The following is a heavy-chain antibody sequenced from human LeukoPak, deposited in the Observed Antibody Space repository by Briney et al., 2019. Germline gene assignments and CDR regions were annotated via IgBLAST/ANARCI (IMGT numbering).Heavy chain of an antibody. CDR2: ICAAT. D-gene: IGHD4-23*01. Sequence: GGSLRLSCAASGFTFSTYGMSWVRQAPGKGLEWVSTICAATYYADSVKGRFIISRDNSKNTLYLQMNSLGAEDTAIYYCAKRVGGSPYYFDYWGQGTPVTVSS. J-gene: IGHJ4*02. CDR3: AKRVGGSPYYFDY. V-gene: IGHV3-23*01. CDR1: GFTFSTYG.